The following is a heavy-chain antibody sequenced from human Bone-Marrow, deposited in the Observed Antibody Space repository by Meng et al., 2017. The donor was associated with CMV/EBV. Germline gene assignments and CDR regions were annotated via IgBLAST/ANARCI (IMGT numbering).Heavy chain of an antibody. D-gene: IGHD3-9*01. CDR1: GGSVSSGSYY. Sequence: SETLSLTCTVSGGSVSSGSYYWSWIRQPPGKGLEWIGYIYYSGSTSYNPSLKSRVTTSVDMSKNQFSLKLSSVTAADTAMYYCARGVEKTYYDILTGYGAQNWFDPWGQGTLVTVSS. CDR2: IYYSGST. V-gene: IGHV4-61*01. CDR3: ARGVEKTYYDILTGYGAQNWFDP. J-gene: IGHJ5*02.